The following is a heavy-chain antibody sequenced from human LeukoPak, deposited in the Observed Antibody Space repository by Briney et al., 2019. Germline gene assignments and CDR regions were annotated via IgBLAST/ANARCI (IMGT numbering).Heavy chain of an antibody. D-gene: IGHD3-10*01. J-gene: IGHJ3*02. CDR1: GFTVSSNY. Sequence: GGPLRLSCAAPGFTVSSNYMNWVRQAPGKGLEWVSVIDSGDRTYYADSVKGRFAISRDNSKNTLYLQMNSLRAEDTAVYYCARDRRVRGVMWNSKSDGFDIWGHGTMVTVSS. V-gene: IGHV3-66*01. CDR3: ARDRRVRGVMWNSKSDGFDI. CDR2: IDSGDRT.